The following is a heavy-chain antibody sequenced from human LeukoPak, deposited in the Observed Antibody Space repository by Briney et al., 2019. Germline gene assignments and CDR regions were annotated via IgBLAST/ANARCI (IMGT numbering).Heavy chain of an antibody. V-gene: IGHV3-66*01. CDR3: ATRDLQSSSDILK. Sequence: GGFLRLSCAASGSTTSSHYLHWVRQAPGKGLEWVSVIYIGGATHYAESVRGRFTVSRDDSKNTLYLRMSSLRVEDTAVYYCATRDLQSSSDILKWGQGTLVTVSS. D-gene: IGHD3-9*01. CDR2: IYIGGAT. CDR1: GSTTSSHY. J-gene: IGHJ4*02.